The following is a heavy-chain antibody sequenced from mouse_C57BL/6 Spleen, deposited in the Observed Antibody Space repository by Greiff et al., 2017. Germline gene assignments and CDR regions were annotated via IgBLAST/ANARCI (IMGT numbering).Heavy chain of an antibody. V-gene: IGHV1-39*01. D-gene: IGHD2-4*01. Sequence: EVQLQQSGPELVKPGASVKISCKASGYSFTDYNMNWVKQSNGKSLEWIGVINPNYGTTSYNQKFKGKATLTVDQSSSTAYMQLNSLTSEDSAVYYCARWIYYDYDVPHWYFDVWGTGTTVTVSS. J-gene: IGHJ1*03. CDR1: GYSFTDYN. CDR3: ARWIYYDYDVPHWYFDV. CDR2: INPNYGTT.